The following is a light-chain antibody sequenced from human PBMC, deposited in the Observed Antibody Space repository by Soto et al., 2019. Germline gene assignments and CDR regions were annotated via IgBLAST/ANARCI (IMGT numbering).Light chain of an antibody. CDR1: QDFSNY. V-gene: IGKV1-33*01. Sequence: DIQMTQSPSSLSASVGDRVTITCQASQDFSNYLNWYQQKPGKAPKLLIYDASNLETGVPSRFSGSGSGIDFTFTISSLQPEDIATYYCQQYDNLPSITFGQGTRLEIK. CDR3: QQYDNLPSIT. CDR2: DAS. J-gene: IGKJ5*01.